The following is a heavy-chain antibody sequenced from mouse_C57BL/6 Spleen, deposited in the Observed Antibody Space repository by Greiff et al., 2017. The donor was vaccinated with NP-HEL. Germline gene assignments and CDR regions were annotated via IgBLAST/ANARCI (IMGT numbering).Heavy chain of an antibody. J-gene: IGHJ1*03. D-gene: IGHD2-2*01. CDR1: GFNIKDYY. V-gene: IGHV14-2*01. CDR3: GRWPYGYGPYWYFDV. Sequence: VQLKQSGAELVKPGASVKLSCTASGFNIKDYYMHWVKQRTEQGLEWIGRIDPEDGETKYAPKFQGKATITADTSSNTAYLQLSSLTSEYTAVSYWGRWPYGYGPYWYFDVWGTGTTVTVSS. CDR2: IDPEDGET.